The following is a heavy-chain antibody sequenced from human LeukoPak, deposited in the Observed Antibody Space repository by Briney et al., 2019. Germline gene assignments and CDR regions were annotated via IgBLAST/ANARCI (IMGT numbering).Heavy chain of an antibody. CDR1: GFTFSGYW. V-gene: IGHV3-74*01. Sequence: GGSLRLSCAASGFTFSGYWMHWVRQTPGKGLVWVSRINPDGSSTSYVDSVKGRFTVSRDNAKNTLYLQMNSLRAEDTAVYYYARDGRGSAFDIWGQGTMVTVSS. CDR3: ARDGRGSAFDI. J-gene: IGHJ3*02. D-gene: IGHD5-12*01. CDR2: INPDGSST.